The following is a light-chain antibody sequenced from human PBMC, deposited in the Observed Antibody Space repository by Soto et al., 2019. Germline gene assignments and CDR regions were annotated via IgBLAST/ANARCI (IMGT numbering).Light chain of an antibody. CDR1: SRDVGTYDF. Sequence: QSVLTQPASVSGSPGQSITISCTGTSRDVGTYDFVSWYQQHPGKAPKLIIYEVNQRPSGVSNRFSGSKSDNTASLTISGLQAEDEADYYCSSYTSSSPLVVFGGGTKLTVL. CDR3: SSYTSSSPLVV. J-gene: IGLJ2*01. CDR2: EVN. V-gene: IGLV2-14*02.